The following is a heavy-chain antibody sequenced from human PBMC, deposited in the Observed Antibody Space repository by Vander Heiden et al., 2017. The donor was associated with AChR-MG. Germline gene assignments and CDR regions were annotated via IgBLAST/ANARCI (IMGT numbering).Heavy chain of an antibody. J-gene: IGHJ4*02. D-gene: IGHD2-21*01. V-gene: IGHV4-38-2*01. CDR1: GYSISSGYY. Sequence: QVQLQESGPGLVKPSETLSLTCAVSGYSISSGYYWGWIRQPPGKGLEWIGSIYHSGSTYYNPSLKSRVTISVDTSKNQFSLKLSSVTAADTAVYYCARWGEGSNWGQGTLVTVSS. CDR2: IYHSGST. CDR3: ARWGEGSN.